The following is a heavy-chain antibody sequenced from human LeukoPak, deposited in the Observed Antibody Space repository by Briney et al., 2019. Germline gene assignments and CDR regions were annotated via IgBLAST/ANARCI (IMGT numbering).Heavy chain of an antibody. CDR3: AAFLSGTYWYFDY. Sequence: TSETLSLTCTVSVDSISSYYWSWIRQPAERGLEWLGHIYTSGSTNSYTSGSTDYNPSLKSRVTISLDRSKNQFSLKLSSVTAADTAVYYCAAFLSGTYWYFDYWGQGALVTVSS. CDR2: IYTSGSTNSYTSGST. V-gene: IGHV4-4*07. D-gene: IGHD1-26*01. J-gene: IGHJ4*02. CDR1: VDSISSYY.